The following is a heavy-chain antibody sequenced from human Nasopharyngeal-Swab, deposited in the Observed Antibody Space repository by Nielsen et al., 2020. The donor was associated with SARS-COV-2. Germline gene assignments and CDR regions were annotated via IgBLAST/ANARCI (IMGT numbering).Heavy chain of an antibody. Sequence: VRQAPGKGLEWVSGISWNSGSIGYADSVKGRFTISRDNAKNSLYLQMNSLRAEDTALYYCARDRLRWLQSGSFLNPDAFDIWGQGTMVTVSS. D-gene: IGHD5-24*01. J-gene: IGHJ3*02. CDR3: ARDRLRWLQSGSFLNPDAFDI. CDR2: ISWNSGSI. V-gene: IGHV3-9*01.